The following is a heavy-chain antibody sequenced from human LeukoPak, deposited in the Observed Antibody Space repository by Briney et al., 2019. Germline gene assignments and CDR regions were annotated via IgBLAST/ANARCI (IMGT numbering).Heavy chain of an antibody. D-gene: IGHD2-21*02. J-gene: IGHJ6*03. CDR1: GGSFSGYY. CDR3: ARRPGTVVTASPEYYYYYYMDV. Sequence: SETLSLTCAVYGGSFSGYYWSWIRQPPGKGLEWVGGINHSGSTNYNPSLKSRVTISVDTSKTQFSLKLSSVTAADTAVYYCARRPGTVVTASPEYYYYYYMDVWGKGTTVTISS. V-gene: IGHV4-34*01. CDR2: INHSGST.